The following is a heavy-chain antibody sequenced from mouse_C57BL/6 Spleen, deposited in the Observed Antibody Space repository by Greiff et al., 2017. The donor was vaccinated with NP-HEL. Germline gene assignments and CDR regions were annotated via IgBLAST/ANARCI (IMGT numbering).Heavy chain of an antibody. Sequence: EVKLEESGAELVRPGASVKLSCTASGFNIKDDYMHWVKQRPEQGLEWIGWIDPENGDTEYASKFQGKATITADTSSNTAYLQLSSLTSEDTAVYYCTRYGIDYWGQGTTLTVSS. J-gene: IGHJ2*01. V-gene: IGHV14-4*01. CDR1: GFNIKDDY. D-gene: IGHD2-12*01. CDR3: TRYGIDY. CDR2: IDPENGDT.